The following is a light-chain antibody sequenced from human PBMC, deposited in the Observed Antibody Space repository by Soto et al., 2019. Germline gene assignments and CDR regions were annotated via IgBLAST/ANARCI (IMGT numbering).Light chain of an antibody. V-gene: IGKV3-20*01. CDR1: QSVSSNY. CDR2: GAS. J-gene: IGKJ1*01. CDR3: QQYGSSPWT. Sequence: EIVMTQSPGTLSLSAGERATLSCRASQSVSSNYLAWYQQKPGQAHRPLIYGASSRATGIPDRFSGSGAGTDFTLTISRLEPEDFAMYYCQQYGSSPWTFGQGTKVEIK.